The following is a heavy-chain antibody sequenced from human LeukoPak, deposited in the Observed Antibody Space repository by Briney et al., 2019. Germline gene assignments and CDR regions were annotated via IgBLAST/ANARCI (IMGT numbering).Heavy chain of an antibody. CDR3: ARQFWPLVI. J-gene: IGHJ4*02. Sequence: GGSLRLSCVASGFTVSSNYMSWVRQAPGKGLEWVSVINSGGNTYYADSVKGRFTISRDNSKNTLYLQMNSLRAEDTAVYYCARQFWPLVIWGQGTLVTASS. CDR1: GFTVSSNY. V-gene: IGHV3-53*01. CDR2: INSGGNT. D-gene: IGHD2-21*01.